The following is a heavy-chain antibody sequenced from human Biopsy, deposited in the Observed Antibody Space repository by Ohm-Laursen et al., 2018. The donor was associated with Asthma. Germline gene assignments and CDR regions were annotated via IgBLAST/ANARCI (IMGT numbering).Heavy chain of an antibody. CDR3: ANTLTVASTYGLDV. J-gene: IGHJ6*02. CDR2: ISGDAQRT. CDR1: GFTFSSYA. V-gene: IGHV3-23*01. D-gene: IGHD4-23*01. Sequence: SLRLSCAASGFTFSSYALSWVRQAPGKGLEWVSGISGDAQRTYYEDSVKGRFTISRDNSKNTIYLQLNSLRAEDTAVYYCANTLTVASTYGLDVWGQGTTVTVSS.